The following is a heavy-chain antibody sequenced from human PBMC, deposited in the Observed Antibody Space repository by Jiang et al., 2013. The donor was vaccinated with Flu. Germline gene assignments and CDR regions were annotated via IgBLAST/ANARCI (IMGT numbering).Heavy chain of an antibody. CDR1: GFTFSSYA. D-gene: IGHD4-17*01. CDR3: AKDQSLHDYGDYGEDY. J-gene: IGHJ4*02. Sequence: VQLVESGGGLVQPGGSLRLSCAASGFTFSSYAMSWVRQAPGKGLEWVSAISGSGGSTYYADSVKGRFTISRDNSKNTLYLQMNSLRAEDTAVYYCAKDQSLHDYGDYGEDYWGQGTLVTVSS. CDR2: ISGSGGST. V-gene: IGHV3-23*04.